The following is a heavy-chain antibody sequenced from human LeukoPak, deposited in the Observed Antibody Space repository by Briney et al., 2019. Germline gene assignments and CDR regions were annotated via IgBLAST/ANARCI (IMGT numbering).Heavy chain of an antibody. CDR3: ASHPLPPYYYDSSGSHFDY. J-gene: IGHJ4*02. CDR1: GYTFTGYY. Sequence: ASVKVSCKASGYTFTGYYMHWVRQAPGQGLEWMGGIIPIFGTANYAQKFQGRVTITADESTSTAYMELSSLRSEDTAVYYCASHPLPPYYYDSSGSHFDYWGQGTLVTVSS. V-gene: IGHV1-69*13. D-gene: IGHD3-22*01. CDR2: IIPIFGTA.